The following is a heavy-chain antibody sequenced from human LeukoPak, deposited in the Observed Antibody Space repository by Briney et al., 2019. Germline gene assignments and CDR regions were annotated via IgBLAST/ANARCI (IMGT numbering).Heavy chain of an antibody. Sequence: SETLSLTCAVYGGSFRGYYNTWIRQPPGKGLEWIGYIYHSGSTYYNPSLKSRVTISVDRSKNQFSLKLSSVTAADTAVYYCARDRTYYDSSGYYNRFWYFDLWGRGTLVTVSS. CDR1: GGSFRGYY. CDR3: ARDRTYYDSSGYYNRFWYFDL. CDR2: IYHSGST. V-gene: IGHV4-30-2*01. D-gene: IGHD3-22*01. J-gene: IGHJ2*01.